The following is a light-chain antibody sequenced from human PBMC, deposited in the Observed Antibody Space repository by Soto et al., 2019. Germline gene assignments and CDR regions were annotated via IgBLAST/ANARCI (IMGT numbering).Light chain of an antibody. Sequence: IQLTQSPSSLSASIGDRVTITFRASQGISGSLAWYQQEPGKAPKLLIYEASTLQSGVQSRFSGRGSGTDFTLTISGLQPEDFATYYCQQFNSYPYTLGQGTRL. V-gene: IGKV1-9*01. CDR3: QQFNSYPYT. CDR2: EAS. CDR1: QGISGS. J-gene: IGKJ5*01.